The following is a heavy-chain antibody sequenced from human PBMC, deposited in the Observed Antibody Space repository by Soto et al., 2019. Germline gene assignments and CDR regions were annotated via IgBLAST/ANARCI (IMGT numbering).Heavy chain of an antibody. V-gene: IGHV3-33*01. CDR3: AREAGGPGTDY. J-gene: IGHJ4*02. D-gene: IGHD3-16*01. Sequence: ESGGGVVQPGRSLRLSCAASGFTFSSYGMHWVRQAPGKGLEWVAVIWYDGSNKYYADSVKGRFTISRDNSKNTLYLQMNSLRAEDTAVYYCAREAGGPGTDYWGQGTLVTVSS. CDR1: GFTFSSYG. CDR2: IWYDGSNK.